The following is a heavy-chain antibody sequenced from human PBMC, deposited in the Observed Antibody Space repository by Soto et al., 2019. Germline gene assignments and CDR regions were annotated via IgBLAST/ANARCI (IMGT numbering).Heavy chain of an antibody. J-gene: IGHJ5*02. D-gene: IGHD4-17*01. CDR1: GFTFPNSA. Sequence: QMQLVQSGPEVKKPGTSVKVSCKASGFTFPNSAVQWVRQARGQRLEWVGWIVVGRGITKYAQKFQERVTITRDTSTNTAYMELSSLRSEDTAMYYCGADKGADSGDDGFYDLWGQGTLVTVSS. CDR2: IVVGRGIT. CDR3: GADKGADSGDDGFYDL. V-gene: IGHV1-58*01.